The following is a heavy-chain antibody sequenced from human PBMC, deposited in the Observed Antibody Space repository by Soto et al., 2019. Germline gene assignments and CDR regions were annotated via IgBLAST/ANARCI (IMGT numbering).Heavy chain of an antibody. Sequence: EASVKVSCKASGYTFTSYAMHWVRQAPGQRLEWMGWINAGNGNTKYSQKFQGRVTITRDTSASTAYMELSSLRSEDTAVYYCARSTRITMIVVATEMYYFDYWGQGTLVTVSS. CDR3: ARSTRITMIVVATEMYYFDY. V-gene: IGHV1-3*01. J-gene: IGHJ4*02. CDR1: GYTFTSYA. D-gene: IGHD3-22*01. CDR2: INAGNGNT.